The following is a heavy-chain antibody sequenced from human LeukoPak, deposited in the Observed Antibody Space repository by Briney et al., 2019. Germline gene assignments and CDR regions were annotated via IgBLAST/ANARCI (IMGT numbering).Heavy chain of an antibody. CDR1: GGSISSSSYY. V-gene: IGHV4-39*01. Sequence: SETLSLTCTVSGGSISSSSYYWGWIRPPPGKGLEWIGSIYYSGSTYYNSSLKSRVTISVDTSKNQFSLKLSSATAADTAVYYCARRPMVRVNWFDPWGQGTLVTVSS. CDR3: ARRPMVRVNWFDP. J-gene: IGHJ5*02. D-gene: IGHD3-10*01. CDR2: IYYSGST.